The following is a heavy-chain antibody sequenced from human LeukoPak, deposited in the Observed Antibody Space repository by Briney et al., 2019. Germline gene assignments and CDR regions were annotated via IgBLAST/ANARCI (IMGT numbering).Heavy chain of an antibody. CDR2: ISGSGGST. J-gene: IGHJ4*02. CDR1: GFTFSSYA. Sequence: GGSLRLSCAASGFTFSSYALSWVRQAPGKGVEWVSAISGSGGSTYYADSVKGRFTISRDNSKNTLYLQMNSLRAEDTAVYYCAKVTAVVPAAPIDYWGQGTLVTVSS. V-gene: IGHV3-23*01. CDR3: AKVTAVVPAAPIDY. D-gene: IGHD2-2*01.